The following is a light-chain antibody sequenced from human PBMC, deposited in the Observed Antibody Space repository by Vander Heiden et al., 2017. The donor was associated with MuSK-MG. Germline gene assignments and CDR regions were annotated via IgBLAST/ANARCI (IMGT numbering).Light chain of an antibody. J-gene: IGKJ1*01. V-gene: IGKV3-20*01. CDR1: RRVGSEY. CDR2: GAS. CDR3: QQYGTSRWT. Sequence: EIVLTPSPGSLSLSPGDRVTLSCRVSRRVGSEYVAWYQQKPGQAPRLLIYGASRRATGIPDRFSGSASGTDFILTISRLEPEDAAVFYCQQYGTSRWTFGQGTKVEV.